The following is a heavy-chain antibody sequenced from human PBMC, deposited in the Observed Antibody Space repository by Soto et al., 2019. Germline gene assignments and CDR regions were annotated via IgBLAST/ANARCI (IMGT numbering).Heavy chain of an antibody. CDR2: INEDSTYI. CDR1: GFAFNTYS. Sequence: EVQLVESGGGLVKPGGSRRLSCTASGFAFNTYSMNWVRQAPGKGLEWVSSINEDSTYIYYADSLRGRITISRDNAKDSLFLQMNSLRPDDTAVYYCVRDLGRYFRSGYMDLWGDGATVTVSS. J-gene: IGHJ6*03. D-gene: IGHD3-9*01. CDR3: VRDLGRYFRSGYMDL. V-gene: IGHV3-21*02.